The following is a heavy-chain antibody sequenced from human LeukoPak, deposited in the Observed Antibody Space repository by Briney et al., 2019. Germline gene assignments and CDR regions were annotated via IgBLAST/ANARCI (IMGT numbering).Heavy chain of an antibody. J-gene: IGHJ4*02. CDR3: AVEWELLGYYFDY. D-gene: IGHD1-26*01. CDR1: GYTFTSYD. CDR2: MNPNSGNT. V-gene: IGHV1-8*01. Sequence: GASVKVSCKASGYTFTSYDINWVRQATEQGLEWMGWMNPNSGNTGYAQKFQGRVTMTRNTSISTAYMELSSLRSEDTAVYYCAVEWELLGYYFDYWGQGTLVTVSS.